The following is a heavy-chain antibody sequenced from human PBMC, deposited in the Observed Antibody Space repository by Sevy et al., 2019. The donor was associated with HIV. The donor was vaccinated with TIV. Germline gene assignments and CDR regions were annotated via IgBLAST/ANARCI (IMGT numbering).Heavy chain of an antibody. J-gene: IGHJ3*02. CDR1: GFTVSSNY. CDR2: IYSGGST. CDR3: ARGGNYYDSSGYYWGAFDI. D-gene: IGHD3-22*01. Sequence: GGSLGLSCAASGFTVSSNYMSWVRQAPGKGLEWVSVIYSGGSTYYADSVKGRFTISRDNSKNTLYLQMNSLRAEDTAVYYCARGGNYYDSSGYYWGAFDIWGQGTMVTVSS. V-gene: IGHV3-53*01.